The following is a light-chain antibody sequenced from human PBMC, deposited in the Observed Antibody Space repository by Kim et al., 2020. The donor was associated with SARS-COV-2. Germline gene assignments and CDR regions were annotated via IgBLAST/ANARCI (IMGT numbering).Light chain of an antibody. J-gene: IGKJ2*01. CDR3: QQYNGYPLT. V-gene: IGKV1-5*03. Sequence: DIQMTQSPSTLSASVGDRVTLTCRASQSIASWLAWYQQKPGKAPKLLIYKASSLESGVPSRFSGSGSGTEFTLTISRLQPDDFATYYCQQYNGYPLTFGQGTKLAI. CDR1: QSIASW. CDR2: KAS.